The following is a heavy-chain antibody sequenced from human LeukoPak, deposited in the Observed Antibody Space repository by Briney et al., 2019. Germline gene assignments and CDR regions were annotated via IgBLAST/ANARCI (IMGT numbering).Heavy chain of an antibody. Sequence: GGSLRLSCAASGFTFSDYYMSWIRQAPGKGLEWVSYISSSGSTIYYADSVKGRFTISRDNAKNSLYLQMNSLRAEDTAVYYCARDGAPPYYYYCMDVWGKGTTVTVSS. D-gene: IGHD3-16*01. CDR3: ARDGAPPYYYYCMDV. CDR1: GFTFSDYY. V-gene: IGHV3-11*04. J-gene: IGHJ6*03. CDR2: ISSSGSTI.